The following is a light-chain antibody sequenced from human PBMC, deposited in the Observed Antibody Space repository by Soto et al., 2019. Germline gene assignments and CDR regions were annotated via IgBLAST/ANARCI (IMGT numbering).Light chain of an antibody. V-gene: IGLV1-40*01. J-gene: IGLJ1*01. CDR3: QSYDSSLTALYV. CDR1: SSKIGAGYD. CDR2: GNT. Sequence: QSALTQPPSVSGAPGQRVTISCTGSSSKIGAGYDVQWYQQLPGTAPKLLMYGNTNRPSGVPDRFSGSKSGTSASLAITGLQAEDEADYYCQSYDSSLTALYVFGTGTKVTVL.